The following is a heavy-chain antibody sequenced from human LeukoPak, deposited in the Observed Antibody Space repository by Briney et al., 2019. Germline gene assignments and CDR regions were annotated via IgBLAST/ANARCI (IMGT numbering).Heavy chain of an antibody. CDR1: GDSISSSGYY. Sequence: SETLSLTCSVSGDSISSSGYYWDWIRQPPGKGLEWIGTIYYSGSTYYNPSLQSRVIISVDTSKNQFSLKLSSVTAADTAVYYCAGRIKYSDSSGYYLPFDYWGQGNLVTVSS. CDR2: IYYSGST. CDR3: AGRIKYSDSSGYYLPFDY. D-gene: IGHD3-22*01. V-gene: IGHV4-39*01. J-gene: IGHJ4*02.